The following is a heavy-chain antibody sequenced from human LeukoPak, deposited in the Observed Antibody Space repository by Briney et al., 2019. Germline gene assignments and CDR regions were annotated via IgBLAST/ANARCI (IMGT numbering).Heavy chain of an antibody. J-gene: IGHJ6*03. CDR2: ISSSSSTI. CDR3: ARNPKRSGWFPGYMVV. CDR1: GFTFSSYS. V-gene: IGHV3-48*01. Sequence: GGSLRLSCAASGFTFSSYSMSWVRQPPGKGLEWVSYISSSSSTIYYPDSVKGRFTISRDTAKNSLYLQMNILRAEDTAVYYCARNPKRSGWFPGYMVVWGKGTTVTVSS. D-gene: IGHD6-19*01.